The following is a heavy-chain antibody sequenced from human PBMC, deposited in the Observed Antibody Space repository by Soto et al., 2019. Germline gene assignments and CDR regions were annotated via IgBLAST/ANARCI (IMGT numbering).Heavy chain of an antibody. CDR2: ISAYNGNT. V-gene: IGHV1-18*01. CDR1: GYTFTSYG. J-gene: IGHJ4*02. CDR3: ARDPAIFDY. Sequence: QVQLVQSGAEVKKPGASVKVSCKASGYTFTSYGISWVRQAPGQGLEWMGWISAYNGNTKYAQKVQARLTMTTDTSTSPPYMELRSLRSDDTAVYYFARDPAIFDYWGQATLVTVSS.